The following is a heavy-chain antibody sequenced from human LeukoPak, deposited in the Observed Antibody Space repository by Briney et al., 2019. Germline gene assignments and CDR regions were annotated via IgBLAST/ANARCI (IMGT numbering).Heavy chain of an antibody. CDR1: GFTFSSYW. V-gene: IGHV3-74*01. D-gene: IGHD5-18*01. CDR2: INGDGSTT. Sequence: GSLRLSCAASGFTFSSYWMHWVRQAPGKGRVWVSRINGDGSTTTYADSVKGRFTISRDNAKNTLYLQMNSLRAEDTAVYYCARGEIGDTFDCWGQGTLVTVSS. J-gene: IGHJ4*02. CDR3: ARGEIGDTFDC.